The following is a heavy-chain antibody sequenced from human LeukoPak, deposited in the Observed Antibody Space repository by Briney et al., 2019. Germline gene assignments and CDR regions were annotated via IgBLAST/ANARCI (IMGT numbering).Heavy chain of an antibody. D-gene: IGHD5-12*01. CDR2: INHSGST. CDR1: GGSFSGYY. Sequence: PSETLSLTCAVYGGSFSGYYWSWIRQPPGKGLEWIGEINHSGSTNYNPSLKSRVTISVDTSKNQFSLKLSSVTAADTAVYYCARAGYSGYDYADWGQGTLVTVSS. J-gene: IGHJ4*02. V-gene: IGHV4-34*01. CDR3: ARAGYSGYDYAD.